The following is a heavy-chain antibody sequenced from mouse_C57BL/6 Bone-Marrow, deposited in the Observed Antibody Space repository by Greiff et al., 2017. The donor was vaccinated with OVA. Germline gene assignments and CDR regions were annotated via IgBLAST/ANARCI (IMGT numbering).Heavy chain of an antibody. V-gene: IGHV14-4*01. D-gene: IGHD2-3*01. CDR1: GFNIKDDY. CDR3: TTFWLLPSYWYFDV. CDR2: IDPENGDT. J-gene: IGHJ1*03. Sequence: EVQLQQSGAELVRPGASVKLSCTASGFNIKDDYMHWVKQRPEQGLEWIGWIDPENGDTEYASKFQGKATITADTSSNTAYLQLSSLTSEDTAVYYCTTFWLLPSYWYFDVWGTGTTVTVSS.